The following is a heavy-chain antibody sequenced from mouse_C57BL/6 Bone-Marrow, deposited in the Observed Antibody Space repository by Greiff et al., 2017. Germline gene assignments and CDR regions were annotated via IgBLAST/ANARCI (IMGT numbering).Heavy chain of an antibody. CDR1: GYTFTSYW. J-gene: IGHJ3*01. D-gene: IGHD2-2*01. CDR3: ARVVGGGYDEWFAY. CDR2: IHPNSGST. Sequence: QVQLQQPGAELVKPGASVKLSCKASGYTFTSYWMHWVKQRPGQGLEWIGMIHPNSGSTNYNEKFKSKATLTVDKSSSTAYMQLSSLTSEDSAVYYCARVVGGGYDEWFAYWGQGTLVTVSA. V-gene: IGHV1-64*01.